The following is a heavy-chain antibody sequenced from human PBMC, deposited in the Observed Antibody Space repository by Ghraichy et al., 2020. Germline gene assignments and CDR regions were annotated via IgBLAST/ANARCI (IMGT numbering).Heavy chain of an antibody. Sequence: GESLNISCAASGFIFSTSWMQWVRQAPGMGLVWVSRINVDGSNTDYADSVKGRFTISRDNAKNTVYLQMNSLRTEDTAFYYCKNFGDGLGAEAPRDYWGQGTLVTISS. J-gene: IGHJ4*02. CDR2: INVDGSNT. D-gene: IGHD3-16*01. CDR3: KNFGDGLGAEAPRDY. CDR1: GFIFSTSW. V-gene: IGHV3-74*01.